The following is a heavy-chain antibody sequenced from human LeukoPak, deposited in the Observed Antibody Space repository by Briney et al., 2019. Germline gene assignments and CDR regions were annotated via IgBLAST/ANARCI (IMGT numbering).Heavy chain of an antibody. V-gene: IGHV4-61*02. CDR2: IYTSGST. CDR3: ARDTCTNGVCSLDY. Sequence: KTSETLSLTCTVSGGSISSGSYYWSWIRQPAGKGLEWIGRIYTSGSTNYNPSLKSRVTISVDTSKNQFSLKLSSVTAADTAVYYCARDTCTNGVCSLDYWGQGTLVTVSS. CDR1: GGSISSGSYY. D-gene: IGHD2-8*01. J-gene: IGHJ4*02.